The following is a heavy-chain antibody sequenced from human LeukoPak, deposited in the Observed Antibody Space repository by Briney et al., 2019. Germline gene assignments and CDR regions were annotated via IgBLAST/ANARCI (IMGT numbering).Heavy chain of an antibody. CDR3: AREGSSWYGYFDY. J-gene: IGHJ4*02. Sequence: SETLSLTCTVSGGSISSSDYYWSWIRQPTGKGLEWIGYIYYSGSTYYNPSLKSRVTISLDTSKNQFSLKLSSMTAADTAVYYCAREGSSWYGYFDYWGQGTLVTVSS. D-gene: IGHD6-13*01. V-gene: IGHV4-30-4*01. CDR1: GGSISSSDYY. CDR2: IYYSGST.